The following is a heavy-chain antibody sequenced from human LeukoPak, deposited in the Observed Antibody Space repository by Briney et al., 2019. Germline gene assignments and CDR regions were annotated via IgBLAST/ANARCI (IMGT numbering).Heavy chain of an antibody. V-gene: IGHV4-34*01. CDR3: ARGHIVGATGTFDY. J-gene: IGHJ4*02. CDR2: INHSGST. D-gene: IGHD1-26*01. Sequence: SETLSLTCAVYGGSSSGYYWSWIRQPPGKGLEWIGEINHSGSTNHNPSLKSRVTISVDTSKNQFSLKLSSVTAADTAVYYCARGHIVGATGTFDYWGQGTLVTVSS. CDR1: GGSSSGYY.